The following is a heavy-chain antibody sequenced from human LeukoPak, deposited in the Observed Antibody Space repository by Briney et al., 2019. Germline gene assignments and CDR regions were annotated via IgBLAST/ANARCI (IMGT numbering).Heavy chain of an antibody. D-gene: IGHD3-10*01. Sequence: ASVKVSCKASGGTFSSYAISWVRQAPGQGLEWMGWISAYNGNTNYAQELQGRVTMTTDTSTSTAYMELRSLRSDDTAVYYCARDKWITMVRGVSGYWGQGTLVTVSS. CDR2: ISAYNGNT. V-gene: IGHV1-18*01. J-gene: IGHJ4*02. CDR1: GGTFSSYA. CDR3: ARDKWITMVRGVSGY.